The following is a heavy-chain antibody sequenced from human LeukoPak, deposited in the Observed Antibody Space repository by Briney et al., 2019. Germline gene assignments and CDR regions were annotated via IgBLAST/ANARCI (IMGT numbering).Heavy chain of an antibody. CDR2: IKQDGSEK. Sequence: GGSLRLSCAASGFTFSSYWMSWVRQAPGKGLEWVANIKQDGSEKYYVDSVKGRFTISRDNAKNSLYLQMNSLRAEDTAVYYCARTSGWYMPTYFDYWGQGTLVTVSS. V-gene: IGHV3-7*01. CDR1: GFTFSSYW. D-gene: IGHD6-19*01. J-gene: IGHJ4*02. CDR3: ARTSGWYMPTYFDY.